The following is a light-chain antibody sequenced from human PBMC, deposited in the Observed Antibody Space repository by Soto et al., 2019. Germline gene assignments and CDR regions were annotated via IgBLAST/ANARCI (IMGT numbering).Light chain of an antibody. CDR1: QSIAGY. J-gene: IGKJ1*01. Sequence: DIQMTQSPSSLSASLGDRVTITWRASQSIAGYLNWYQQKPGEAPKLLIYATSTLQSGVPSRFSGSGSGADYTLTISSLQPEDFATYSCQQSHSTPRTSGQGTKVDIK. CDR3: QQSHSTPRT. CDR2: ATS. V-gene: IGKV1-39*01.